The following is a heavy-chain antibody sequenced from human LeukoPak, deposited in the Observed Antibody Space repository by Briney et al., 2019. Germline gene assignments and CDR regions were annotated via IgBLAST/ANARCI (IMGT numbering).Heavy chain of an antibody. J-gene: IGHJ5*02. Sequence: PLASLKVSCKASRYTFTDYYIHWVRQATGQGLEWMGWMNPNSGNTGYAQKFQGRVTMTRNTSISTAYMELSSLRSEATAVYYCARGSGQWLVYNWFDPWGQGTLVTVSS. V-gene: IGHV1-8*02. CDR3: ARGSGQWLVYNWFDP. CDR2: MNPNSGNT. CDR1: RYTFTDYY. D-gene: IGHD6-19*01.